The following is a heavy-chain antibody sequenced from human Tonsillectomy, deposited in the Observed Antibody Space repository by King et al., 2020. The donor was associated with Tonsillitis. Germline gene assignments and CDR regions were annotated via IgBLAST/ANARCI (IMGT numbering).Heavy chain of an antibody. CDR2: ISYDGSKK. Sequence: VQLVESGGGVVQPGRSLRLSCVASGFSFSNCGMHWVRQAPGKGLEWVTVISYDGSKKYYADSVKGRFTISRDNSENTLYLRMNSLGAEDTAVYYCAKDVSYDFWRGYFSDSYYYGMDVWGQGTTVTVSS. V-gene: IGHV3-30*18. J-gene: IGHJ6*02. D-gene: IGHD3-3*01. CDR1: GFSFSNCG. CDR3: AKDVSYDFWRGYFSDSYYYGMDV.